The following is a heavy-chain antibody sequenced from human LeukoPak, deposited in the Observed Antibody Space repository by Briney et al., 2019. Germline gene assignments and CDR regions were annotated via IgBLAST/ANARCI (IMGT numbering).Heavy chain of an antibody. J-gene: IGHJ4*02. D-gene: IGHD5-24*01. V-gene: IGHV4-31*03. CDR3: AREEIDRAYVDDY. Sequence: PSETLSLTCTVSGGSISSGGYYWSWIRQHPGKGLEWIGYIYYSGSTYYNPSLKSRVTISVDTSKNQFSLKLSSVTAADTAVYYCAREEIDRAYVDDYWGQGTLVTVSS. CDR2: IYYSGST. CDR1: GGSISSGGYY.